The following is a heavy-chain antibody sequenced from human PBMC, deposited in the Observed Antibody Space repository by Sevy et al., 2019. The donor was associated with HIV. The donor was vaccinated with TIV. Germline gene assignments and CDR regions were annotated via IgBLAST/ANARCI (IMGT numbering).Heavy chain of an antibody. CDR1: GASITSYY. V-gene: IGHV4-59*12. Sequence: SETLSLTCAVSGASITSYYWNWIRQSPGKGLEWIAYVYRSGTTSYNPSLKSRVSISLDTSRKQFSLTLYSVTAADTAIYYCARVRRRPPVVDSNWYFDVWGRGTLVTVSS. J-gene: IGHJ2*01. CDR2: VYRSGTT. D-gene: IGHD3-22*01. CDR3: ARVRRRPPVVDSNWYFDV.